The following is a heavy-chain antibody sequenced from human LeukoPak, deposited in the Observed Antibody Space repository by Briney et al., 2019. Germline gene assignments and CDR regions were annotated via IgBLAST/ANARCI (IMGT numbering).Heavy chain of an antibody. D-gene: IGHD6-19*01. V-gene: IGHV4-4*07. Sequence: SETLPLTCTVSGGSISSYYWSWIRQPAGKGLEWIGRIYTSGSTNYNPSLKSRVTMSVDTSKNQFSLKLSSVTAADTAVYYCARDLAVAGFGAFDIWGQGTMVTVSS. CDR2: IYTSGST. CDR1: GGSISSYY. CDR3: ARDLAVAGFGAFDI. J-gene: IGHJ3*02.